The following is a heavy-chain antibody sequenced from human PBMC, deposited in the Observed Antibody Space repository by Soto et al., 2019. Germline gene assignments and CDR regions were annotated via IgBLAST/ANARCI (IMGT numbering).Heavy chain of an antibody. V-gene: IGHV3-30*03. CDR1: GFTFSSYG. CDR2: ISYDGSNK. D-gene: IGHD3-10*01. Sequence: QVQLVESGGGVVQPGRSLRLSCAASGFTFSSYGMHWVRQAPGKGLEWVAVISYDGSNKYYADSVKGRFTISRDNSKNTLYLQMNSLRAEDTAVYYCAPWFGAFAYWGQGTLVTVSS. J-gene: IGHJ4*02. CDR3: APWFGAFAY.